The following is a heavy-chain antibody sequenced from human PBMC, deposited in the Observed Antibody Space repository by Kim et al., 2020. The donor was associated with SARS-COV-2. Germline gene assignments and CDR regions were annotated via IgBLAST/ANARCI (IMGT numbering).Heavy chain of an antibody. CDR1: GFSFSDYY. CDR3: ARDGGRTYYDYVWGSYYFDY. CDR2: ISSSGSTI. V-gene: IGHV3-11*01. Sequence: GGSLRLSCAASGFSFSDYYMSWIRQAPGEGLEWLSYISSSGSTIYYADSVKGRFTISRDNAKNSLYLQMNSLKADDTAVYYCARDGGRTYYDYVWGSYYFDYWGQGPLVTVSS. D-gene: IGHD3-16*01. J-gene: IGHJ4*02.